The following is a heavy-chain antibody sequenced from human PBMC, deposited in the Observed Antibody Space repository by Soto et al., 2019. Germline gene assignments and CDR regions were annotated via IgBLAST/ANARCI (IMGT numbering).Heavy chain of an antibody. J-gene: IGHJ5*02. Sequence: QVHLQESGPGLVRPLQTLSLTCTVSGGSITSGGSFWSWIRQHPGKGPEWIAFIGYSGATSYNPSLASRVTISADTYKSQFSLNLRSVTAADTAVYYCARGGASSKWFAPWGQGTLVTVSS. CDR1: GGSITSGGSF. CDR2: IGYSGAT. CDR3: ARGGASSKWFAP. V-gene: IGHV4-31*03. D-gene: IGHD2-15*01.